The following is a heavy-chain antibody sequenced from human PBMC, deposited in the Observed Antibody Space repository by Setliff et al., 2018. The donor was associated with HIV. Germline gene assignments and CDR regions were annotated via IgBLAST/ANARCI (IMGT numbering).Heavy chain of an antibody. J-gene: IGHJ4*02. CDR3: AREQESYGSGSLAFDH. Sequence: GASVKVSCKASGYTFTGNYIHSVRQAPGQGLEWMGWINPNSGGTNYEQKFQGRVTMTRDTSTSTVYMELSSLRSEDTAGYYCAREQESYGSGSLAFDHWGQGTLVTVSS. CDR2: INPNSGGT. V-gene: IGHV1-2*02. D-gene: IGHD3-10*01. CDR1: GYTFTGNY.